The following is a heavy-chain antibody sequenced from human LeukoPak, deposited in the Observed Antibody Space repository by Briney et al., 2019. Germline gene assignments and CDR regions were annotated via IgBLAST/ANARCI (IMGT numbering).Heavy chain of an antibody. J-gene: IGHJ6*03. D-gene: IGHD6-25*01. V-gene: IGHV1-3*03. CDR2: INAGNGNT. CDR1: GYTFTGYY. Sequence: ASVKVSCKASGYTFTGYYMHWVRQAPGQGLEWMGWINAGNGNTKYSQEFQGRVTITRDTSASTAYMELSSLRSEDMAVYYCAREYSSDYYYMDVWGKGTTVTVSS. CDR3: AREYSSDYYYMDV.